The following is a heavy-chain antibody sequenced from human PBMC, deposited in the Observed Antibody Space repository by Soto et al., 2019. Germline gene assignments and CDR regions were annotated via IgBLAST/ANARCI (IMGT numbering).Heavy chain of an antibody. J-gene: IGHJ4*02. D-gene: IGHD1-26*01. CDR1: GYTFTTYD. CDR3: ARTPIVGATVSFYYFDY. Sequence: ASVKVSCKASGYTFTTYDITWVRQATGQGLEWMGGMNPNIGNTNYAQKFQGRVTITRDNSTSTAYMELSSLRSEDTAVYYCARTPIVGATVSFYYFDYWGQGTLVTVSS. CDR2: MNPNIGNT. V-gene: IGHV1-8*01.